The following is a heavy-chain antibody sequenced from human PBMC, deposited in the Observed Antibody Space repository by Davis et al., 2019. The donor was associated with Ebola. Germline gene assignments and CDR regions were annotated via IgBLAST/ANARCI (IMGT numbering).Heavy chain of an antibody. D-gene: IGHD5-12*01. CDR3: ARGIAQWLRLEGYYYYGMDV. J-gene: IGHJ6*02. CDR1: GGSISSSNW. Sequence: PSETLSLTCAVSGGSISSSNWWRWVRQPPGKGLEWIGEIYHSGSTNYNPSLKSRVTISVDKSKNQFSLKLSSVTAADTAVYYCARGIAQWLRLEGYYYYGMDVWGQGTTVTVSS. CDR2: IYHSGST. V-gene: IGHV4-4*02.